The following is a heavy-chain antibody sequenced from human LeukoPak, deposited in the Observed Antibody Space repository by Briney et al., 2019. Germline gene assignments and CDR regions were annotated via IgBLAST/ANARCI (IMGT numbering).Heavy chain of an antibody. J-gene: IGHJ6*02. CDR2: ISYSGST. Sequence: SETLSLTCTVSSDSISGYYWSWVRQPPGKGLEWIGYISYSGSTNYNPSLKSRVTISVDTSKNQFSLKLSSVTAADTAVYYCARRGYSSSWYNGMDVWGQGTTVTVSS. CDR1: SDSISGYY. V-gene: IGHV4-59*12. CDR3: ARRGYSSSWYNGMDV. D-gene: IGHD6-13*01.